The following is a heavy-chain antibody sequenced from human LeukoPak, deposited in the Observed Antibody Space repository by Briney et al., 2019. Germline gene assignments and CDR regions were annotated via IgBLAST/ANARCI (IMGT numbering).Heavy chain of an antibody. Sequence: GGSLRLSCAASGFTFSSYAMSWVRQPPGKGLEWVSAISGSGGSTYYADSVKRRFTISRDNSKNTLYLQMNSLRAEATAAYYCAKDRSPHAPGGIALWGQGTLVTVSS. D-gene: IGHD6-13*01. CDR1: GFTFSSYA. CDR3: AKDRSPHAPGGIAL. V-gene: IGHV3-23*01. CDR2: ISGSGGST. J-gene: IGHJ4*02.